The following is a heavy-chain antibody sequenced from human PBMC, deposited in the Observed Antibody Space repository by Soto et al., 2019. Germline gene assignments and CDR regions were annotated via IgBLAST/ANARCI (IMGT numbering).Heavy chain of an antibody. CDR3: AKDASSSWTDH. D-gene: IGHD6-13*01. J-gene: IGHJ5*02. V-gene: IGHV3-23*01. CDR2: ISGSGGST. Sequence: GGSLRVSCAASGFTFISYSMSWVRQAPGKGLEWVSAISGSGGSTYYADSVKGRFTISRDNSKNTLYLQMNSLRAEDTAVYYCAKDASSSWTDHWGQGTLVTVSS. CDR1: GFTFISYS.